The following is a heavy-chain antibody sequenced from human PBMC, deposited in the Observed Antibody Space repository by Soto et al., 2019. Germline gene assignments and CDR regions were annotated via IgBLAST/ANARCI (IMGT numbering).Heavy chain of an antibody. Sequence: SATLSLTCSVSGGSIRTYYWNWIRQPPGGGLEWIAYIHYSGVTNYSPSLRGRVSISIDRSNNEFSLKVSSVTAADTAVYYCARDRAEGSSSTPAGGMDVWGRGTTVTVSS. CDR2: IHYSGVT. D-gene: IGHD6-6*01. V-gene: IGHV4-59*01. CDR3: ARDRAEGSSSTPAGGMDV. J-gene: IGHJ6*02. CDR1: GGSIRTYY.